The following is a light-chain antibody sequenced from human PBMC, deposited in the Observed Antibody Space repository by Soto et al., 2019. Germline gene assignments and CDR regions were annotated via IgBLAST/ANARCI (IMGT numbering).Light chain of an antibody. J-gene: IGKJ2*01. CDR3: QQYNSYGT. CDR2: DAS. Sequence: DIQMTQSPSTLSASVGDRVAITCRASRSIDSSLAWYQQKPRKGPKLLIYDASTLESGVPSRFSGSGFGTEFALTISSLQPDDFATFYCQQYNSYGTFGQGTKVDIK. V-gene: IGKV1-5*01. CDR1: RSIDSS.